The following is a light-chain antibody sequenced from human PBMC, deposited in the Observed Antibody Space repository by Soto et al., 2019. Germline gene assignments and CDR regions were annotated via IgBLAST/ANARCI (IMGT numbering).Light chain of an antibody. CDR2: EGS. CDR1: SSDVGSYNL. V-gene: IGLV2-23*01. Sequence: QSALTQPASVSGSPGQSITISCTGTSSDVGSYNLVSWYQQHPGKAPKLMIYEGSKRPSGVSNRFSGSKSGNTASLTISGLQAEDEADYYCCSYAGTSWVFGTGTKVPVL. J-gene: IGLJ1*01. CDR3: CSYAGTSWV.